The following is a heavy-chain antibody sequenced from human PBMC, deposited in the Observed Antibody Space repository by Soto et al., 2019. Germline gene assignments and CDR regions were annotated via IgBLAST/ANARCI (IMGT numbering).Heavy chain of an antibody. CDR3: ARGGAVAGYYYVYGMDV. J-gene: IGHJ6*02. D-gene: IGHD6-19*01. Sequence: ASVKVSCKASVYTFTGYYMHWVRQAPRQGLEWKVWLNPNCGRTNYAEKFQGWVTMTRDTSISTAYMELSRLRSDDTAVYYCARGGAVAGYYYVYGMDVWGQGTTVTVSS. V-gene: IGHV1-2*04. CDR1: VYTFTGYY. CDR2: LNPNCGRT.